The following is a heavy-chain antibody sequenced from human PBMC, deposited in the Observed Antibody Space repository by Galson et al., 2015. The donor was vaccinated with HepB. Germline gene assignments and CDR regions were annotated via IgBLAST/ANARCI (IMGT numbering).Heavy chain of an antibody. D-gene: IGHD3-22*01. J-gene: IGHJ4*02. V-gene: IGHV1-69*02. CDR1: GGTFSSYT. Sequence: SVKVSCKASGGTFSSYTISWVRQAPGQGLEWMGRIIPILGIANYAQKFQGRVTITADKSTSTAYMELSSLRSEDTAVYYCARADYYDSSGYQLYDFKFDYWGQGTLVTVSS. CDR3: ARADYYDSSGYQLYDFKFDY. CDR2: IIPILGIA.